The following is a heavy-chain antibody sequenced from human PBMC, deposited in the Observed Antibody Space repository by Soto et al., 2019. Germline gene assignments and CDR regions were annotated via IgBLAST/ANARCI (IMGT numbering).Heavy chain of an antibody. CDR3: ARQRRDFDY. CDR2: IFSSGST. Sequence: PSEALSHTCPVSCGSISNYYWSWIRQPPGKGLQWIGYIFSSGSTNYNPSLKSRVTISVDTSKNQFSLNLSSVTAADTAVYYCARQRRDFDYWGQGSLVTVSS. V-gene: IGHV4-59*08. CDR1: CGSISNYY. J-gene: IGHJ4*02.